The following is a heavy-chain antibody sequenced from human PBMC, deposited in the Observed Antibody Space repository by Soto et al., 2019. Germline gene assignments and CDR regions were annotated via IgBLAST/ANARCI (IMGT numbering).Heavy chain of an antibody. D-gene: IGHD2-8*02. CDR1: GDSVSSNSAA. CDR3: AESGKTPGGMDV. Sequence: SQTLSLTCAISGDSVSSNSAAWNWVRQSPSRGLEWLGRTYYRSKWYNDYAVSVKSRITINPDTSKNQFSLQLNSVTPEDTAVYYCAESGKTPGGMDVWGQGTTVTVSS. CDR2: TYYRSKWYN. J-gene: IGHJ6*02. V-gene: IGHV6-1*01.